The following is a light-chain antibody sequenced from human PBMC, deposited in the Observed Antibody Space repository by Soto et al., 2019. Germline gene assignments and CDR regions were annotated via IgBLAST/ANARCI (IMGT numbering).Light chain of an antibody. CDR3: SLSFGGTVV. CDR1: TGGVTSGHW. Sequence: QAVVTQEPSMTVSPGGTATLTCGSSTGGVTSGHWPYWFQQKAGQAPRTLIYDATNKHSWTPVRFSGSLLGGKAALTLSGAQPEDEAEYYCSLSFGGTVVFGGGTKLTVL. CDR2: DAT. J-gene: IGLJ2*01. V-gene: IGLV7-46*01.